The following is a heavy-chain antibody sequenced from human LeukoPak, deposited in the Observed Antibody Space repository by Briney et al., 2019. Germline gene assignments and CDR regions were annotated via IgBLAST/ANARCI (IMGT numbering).Heavy chain of an antibody. CDR1: GYTFTSNY. CDR2: IYPRDGST. J-gene: IGHJ4*02. Sequence: ASVKVSCKASGYTFTSNYMHWVRQAPGQGLEWMGMIYPRDGSTSYAQKFQGRVTMTRDTSTSTVHMELSGLRSEDTAVYYCARDQEGFDYWGQGTLVTVS. V-gene: IGHV1-46*01. CDR3: ARDQEGFDY.